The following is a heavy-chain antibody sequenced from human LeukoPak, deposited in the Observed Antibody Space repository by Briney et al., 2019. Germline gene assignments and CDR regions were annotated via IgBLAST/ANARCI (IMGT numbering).Heavy chain of an antibody. V-gene: IGHV3-30*02. J-gene: IGHJ6*03. Sequence: GGSLRLSCAASGFTFSSYGMHWVRQAPGKGLEWVAFIRYDGSNKYYADSVKGRFTISRDNAKNSLYLQMNSLRAEDTAVYYCARVVGVAWSERRPGQYYMDVWGKGTTVTVSS. CDR3: ARVVGVAWSERRPGQYYMDV. CDR1: GFTFSSYG. CDR2: IRYDGSNK. D-gene: IGHD6-19*01.